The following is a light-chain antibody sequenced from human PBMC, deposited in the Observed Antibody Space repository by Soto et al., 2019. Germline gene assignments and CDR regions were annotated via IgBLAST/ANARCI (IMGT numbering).Light chain of an antibody. CDR1: YSNIGAGYE. CDR2: GHN. V-gene: IGLV1-40*01. CDR3: QCFDNSVSGSGV. Sequence: QSELTQPPSVSGAPGQRVTISCTGSYSNIGAGYEVHWYQQVPGSAPKLLVSGHNNRPAGVPDRFFGSKSGSSASLTIIGFQAEDEADYYCQCFDNSVSGSGVFGGGTKLTVL. J-gene: IGLJ3*02.